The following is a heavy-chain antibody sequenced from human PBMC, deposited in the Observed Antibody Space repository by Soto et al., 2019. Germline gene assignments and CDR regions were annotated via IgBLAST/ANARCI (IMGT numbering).Heavy chain of an antibody. D-gene: IGHD3-3*01. V-gene: IGHV3-23*01. J-gene: IGHJ5*02. CDR2: ISGSGGST. CDR3: AKDLVAYYDFWSGSAPGPNWFDP. CDR1: GFTFSSYA. Sequence: VGSLRLSCAASGFTFSSYAMSWVRQAPGKGLEWVSAISGSGGSTYYADSVKGRFTISRDNSKNTLYLQMNSLRAEDTAVYYCAKDLVAYYDFWSGSAPGPNWFDPWGQGTLVTVSS.